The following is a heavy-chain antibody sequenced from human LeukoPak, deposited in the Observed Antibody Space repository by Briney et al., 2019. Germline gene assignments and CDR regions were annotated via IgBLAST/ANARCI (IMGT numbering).Heavy chain of an antibody. CDR3: ARHISDCGGDCPFDS. V-gene: IGHV5-51*01. CDR2: IYPGDSDT. CDR1: GYRFTTYW. J-gene: IGHJ4*02. D-gene: IGHD2-21*02. Sequence: ESLKMSCKGSGYRFTTYWIGLVRQMPGKGPEWIGIIYPGDSDTRYSPSFQGQVTISADKSISTASLQWSSLKASDTAMYYCARHISDCGGDCPFDSWGQGTLVGVSS.